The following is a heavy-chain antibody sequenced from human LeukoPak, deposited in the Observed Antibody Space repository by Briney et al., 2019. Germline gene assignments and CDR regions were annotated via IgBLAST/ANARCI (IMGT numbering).Heavy chain of an antibody. CDR2: IWYDGSNK. V-gene: IGHV3-33*08. CDR3: ARDIGYEGFDY. Sequence: GGSLRLSCAASGFTFSSYGMHWVRQAPGKGLEWVAVIWYDGSNKYYADSVKGRFTISRDNSKNTLYLQMNSLRAEDTAVYYCARDIGYEGFDYWGQGTLVTVSS. D-gene: IGHD5-12*01. CDR1: GFTFSSYG. J-gene: IGHJ4*02.